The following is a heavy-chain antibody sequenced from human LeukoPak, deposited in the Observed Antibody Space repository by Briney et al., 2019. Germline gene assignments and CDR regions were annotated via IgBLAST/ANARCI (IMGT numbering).Heavy chain of an antibody. CDR3: ARDSEISIVGAPVYYYYYMDV. Sequence: ASVKVSCKASGYTFTGYYMHWVRQALGQGLEWMGWINPSGGSTSYAQKFQGRVTMTRDMSTSTVYMELSSLRSEDTAVYYCARDSEISIVGAPVYYYYYMDVWGKGTTVTVSS. CDR2: INPSGGST. J-gene: IGHJ6*03. CDR1: GYTFTGYY. V-gene: IGHV1-46*01. D-gene: IGHD1-26*01.